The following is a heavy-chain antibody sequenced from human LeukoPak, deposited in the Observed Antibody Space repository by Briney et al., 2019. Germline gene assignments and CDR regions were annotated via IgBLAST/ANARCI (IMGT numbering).Heavy chain of an antibody. CDR1: GYTFSRYW. J-gene: IGHJ4*02. D-gene: IGHD2/OR15-2a*01. CDR3: TKDLSTSHCTTAMCYYFDY. Sequence: PGGSLGLSCAASGYTFSRYWMHWVRQAPGKGLEWAASIRYDGTGQYYADSVKGRYTISRDNSRNTLYLQMNSLRGEDTAIYYCTKDLSTSHCTTAMCYYFDYWGLGTLVTVSS. CDR2: IRYDGTGQ. V-gene: IGHV3-30*02.